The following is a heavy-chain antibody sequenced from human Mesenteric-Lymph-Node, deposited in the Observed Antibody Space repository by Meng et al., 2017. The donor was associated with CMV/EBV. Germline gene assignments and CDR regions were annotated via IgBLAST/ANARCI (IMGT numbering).Heavy chain of an antibody. J-gene: IGHJ6*02. Sequence: SETLSLTCTVSGGSFSSNYWSWIRQPPGKGLEWIGYIHYSGSTNYSPSLKGRVTISVDTSKNQFSLMVTSVTAADTAVYYCARMRSAGSWGEYHWNYGMDVWGQGTTVTVSS. D-gene: IGHD1-1*01. V-gene: IGHV4-59*01. CDR1: GGSFSSNY. CDR2: IHYSGST. CDR3: ARMRSAGSWGEYHWNYGMDV.